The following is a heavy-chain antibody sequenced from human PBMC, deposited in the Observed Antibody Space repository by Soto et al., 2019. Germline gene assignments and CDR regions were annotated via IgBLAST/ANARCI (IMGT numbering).Heavy chain of an antibody. J-gene: IGHJ6*01. Sequence: GSSGKLSCKASGSTFSRHAISSGRQAPGQVLECMGGIIPIFGTANYAQKFKSRVTMTADESTSTAYMKLSSLRSEDTAVYYCARGRAQQLERVHHSYRIAVWAQGSTVPVSS. D-gene: IGHD6-13*01. CDR3: ARGRAQQLERVHHSYRIAV. CDR2: IIPIFGTA. CDR1: GSTFSRHA. V-gene: IGHV1-69*13.